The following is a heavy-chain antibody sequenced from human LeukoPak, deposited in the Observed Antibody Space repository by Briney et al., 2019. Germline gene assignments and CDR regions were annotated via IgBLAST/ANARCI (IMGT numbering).Heavy chain of an antibody. D-gene: IGHD3-22*01. Sequence: GGSLRLSCAASGFTFSSYSMNWVRQAPGKGLEWVSSISSSNSYIYYADSVKGRFTISRDNAKNSLYLQMNSLRAEDTAVYYCARDSFYYDSSGPYWGQGALVTVSS. CDR1: GFTFSSYS. J-gene: IGHJ4*02. V-gene: IGHV3-21*01. CDR3: ARDSFYYDSSGPY. CDR2: ISSSNSYI.